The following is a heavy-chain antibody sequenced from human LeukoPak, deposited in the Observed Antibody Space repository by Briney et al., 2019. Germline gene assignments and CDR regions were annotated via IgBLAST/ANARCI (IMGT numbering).Heavy chain of an antibody. Sequence: SQTLSLTCAISGDSVSSNSAAWNWIRQSPPRGLEWLGRTYYKSKWYNDYAVSMKSRITINPDTSKNQFSLQMNSVTPEDTAVYYCAVASPAFSFDYWGQGILVTVSS. J-gene: IGHJ4*02. CDR2: TYYKSKWYN. CDR1: GDSVSSNSAA. D-gene: IGHD2-15*01. V-gene: IGHV6-1*01. CDR3: AVASPAFSFDY.